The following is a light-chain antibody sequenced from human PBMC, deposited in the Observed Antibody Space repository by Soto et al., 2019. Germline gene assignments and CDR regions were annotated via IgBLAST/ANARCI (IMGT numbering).Light chain of an antibody. V-gene: IGKV3-11*01. CDR3: QQRYNWPIT. Sequence: EIVMTQSPGTLSVSPGEGATLSCRASQSVSGYIGWYQQKPGQAPRLLIYADSNRATGIPARFSGSGSGTDFTLTISSLEPEDFSVYYCQQRYNWPITFGQGTRLEI. CDR1: QSVSGY. CDR2: ADS. J-gene: IGKJ5*01.